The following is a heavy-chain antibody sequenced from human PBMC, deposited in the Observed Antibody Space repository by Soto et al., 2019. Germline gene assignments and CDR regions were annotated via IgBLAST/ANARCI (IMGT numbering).Heavy chain of an antibody. J-gene: IGHJ4*02. CDR2: ISGSGGST. CDR3: AKGGSQGDSSSWYYFDY. V-gene: IGHV3-23*01. CDR1: GFTFSSYA. D-gene: IGHD6-13*01. Sequence: GSLSLSCAASGFTFSSYAMSWVRQAPGKGLEWVSAISGSGGSTYYADSVKGRFTISRDNSRNTLYLQMNSLRAEDTAVYYGAKGGSQGDSSSWYYFDYWGQGTLVTVSS.